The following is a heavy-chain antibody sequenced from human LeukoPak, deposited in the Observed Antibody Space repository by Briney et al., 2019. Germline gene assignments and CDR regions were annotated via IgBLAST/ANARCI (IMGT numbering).Heavy chain of an antibody. D-gene: IGHD2-21*01. V-gene: IGHV3-15*07. J-gene: IGHJ4*02. CDR1: GFTFSNAY. CDR2: IKPKTDGETT. Sequence: GGSLRLSCAASGFTFSNAYMNWVRQAPGKGLEWVGRIKPKTDGETTEYAAPVKGRFSISRDDSKNMLYLQMNSLKTEDSAVYYCITPLPYSAQGGQGTLVTVSS. CDR3: ITPLPYSAQ.